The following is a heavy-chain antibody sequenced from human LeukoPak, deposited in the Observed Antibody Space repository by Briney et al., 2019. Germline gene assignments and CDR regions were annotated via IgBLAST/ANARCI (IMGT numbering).Heavy chain of an antibody. CDR2: ISVNNADT. CDR1: GYSFTNYG. V-gene: IGHV1-18*01. D-gene: IGHD3-10*01. Sequence: ASVKVSCKASGYSFTNYGISWVRQAPGQGLEWMGWISVNNADTNYAQKFQGRVTMTRDTSTSTVYMELSSLRSEDTAVYYCARGPSITMVRGGQWYYYMDVWGKGTTVTISS. J-gene: IGHJ6*03. CDR3: ARGPSITMVRGGQWYYYMDV.